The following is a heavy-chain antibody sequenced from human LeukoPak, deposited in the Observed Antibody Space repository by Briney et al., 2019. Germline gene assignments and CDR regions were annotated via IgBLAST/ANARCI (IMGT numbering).Heavy chain of an antibody. V-gene: IGHV3-21*01. Sequence: PGGSLRLPCAASGFTFSSYSMNWVRQAPGKGLEWVSSISSSSSYIYYADSVKGRFTISRDNAKNSLYLQMNSLRAEDTAVYYCARDIAARTNWFDPWGQGTLVTVSS. CDR3: ARDIAARTNWFDP. D-gene: IGHD6-6*01. J-gene: IGHJ5*02. CDR1: GFTFSSYS. CDR2: ISSSSSYI.